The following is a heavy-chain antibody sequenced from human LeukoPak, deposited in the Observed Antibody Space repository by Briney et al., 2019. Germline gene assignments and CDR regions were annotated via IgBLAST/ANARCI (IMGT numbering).Heavy chain of an antibody. J-gene: IGHJ3*02. D-gene: IGHD3-22*01. V-gene: IGHV1-2*02. Sequence: ASVKVSFMASGYTFTGSYMHWVRQAPGQGLEWMGWINPNSGGTKYAQKFQGRVSMTRDTSISTAYMELSRLRSDDTAVYYCARDYYDSSGSGAFDIWGQGTMVTVSS. CDR1: GYTFTGSY. CDR3: ARDYYDSSGSGAFDI. CDR2: INPNSGGT.